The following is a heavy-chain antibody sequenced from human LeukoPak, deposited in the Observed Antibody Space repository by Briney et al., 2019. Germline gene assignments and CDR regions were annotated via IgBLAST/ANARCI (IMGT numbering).Heavy chain of an antibody. D-gene: IGHD3-10*01. CDR3: AREILGSGSYPDF. J-gene: IGHJ4*02. CDR2: IWHDGSHK. V-gene: IGHV3-33*01. Sequence: GRSLRLSCAASGFAFNTYAMHWVRQAPGQGLEWVALIWHDGSHKFYSNSVRGQFTISRDNSKNTVSLQMNNLRPEDTAVYYCAREILGSGSYPDFWGQGTLVTVSS. CDR1: GFAFNTYA.